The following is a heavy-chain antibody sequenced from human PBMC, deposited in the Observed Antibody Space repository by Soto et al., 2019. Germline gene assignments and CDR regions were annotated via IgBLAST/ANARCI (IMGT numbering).Heavy chain of an antibody. CDR2: ISAYNGNT. J-gene: IGHJ6*01. CDR1: GYTFTSYG. Sequence: AAVKVCCEASGYTFTSYGISWVRQAPGQGLEWMGWISAYNGNTNYAQKLQGRVTMTTDTSTSTAYMELRSLRSDDTAVYYCARDGLSKPFQSPGSSRYPGSTLYYGMYV. D-gene: IGHD6-25*01. V-gene: IGHV1-18*01. CDR3: ARDGLSKPFQSPGSSRYPGSTLYYGMYV.